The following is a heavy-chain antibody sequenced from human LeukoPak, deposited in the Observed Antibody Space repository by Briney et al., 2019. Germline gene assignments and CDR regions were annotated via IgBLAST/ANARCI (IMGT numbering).Heavy chain of an antibody. CDR1: GFSLSTSGVG. J-gene: IGHJ4*02. CDR3: ARHHYYGSGSYSPIIDY. V-gene: IGHV2-5*02. CDR2: IYWDDDK. Sequence: SGPTLVNPTQTLTLTCTFSGFSLSTSGVGVGWIRQPPGKALEWLALIYWDDDKRYSPSLKSRLTITKDTSKNQVVLTMTNMDPVDTATYYCARHHYYGSGSYSPIIDYWGQGTLVTVSS. D-gene: IGHD3-10*01.